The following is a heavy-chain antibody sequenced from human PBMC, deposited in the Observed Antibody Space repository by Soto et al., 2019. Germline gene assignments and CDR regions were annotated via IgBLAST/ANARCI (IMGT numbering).Heavy chain of an antibody. Sequence: QVRLQESGPGLVKPSETLSLSCLVSGDSVGNGPYYWSWIRQSPGEGLEWIAYIYYSGSTNVNPSLESRVNISIVMSKNQFFLELRSVTAADAAVYFCARVGSSCHSGGCYYYYGLGVWGQGTTVAISS. CDR3: ARVGSSCHSGGCYYYYGLGV. V-gene: IGHV4-61*01. CDR2: IYYSGST. D-gene: IGHD1-26*01. CDR1: GDSVGNGPYY. J-gene: IGHJ6*02.